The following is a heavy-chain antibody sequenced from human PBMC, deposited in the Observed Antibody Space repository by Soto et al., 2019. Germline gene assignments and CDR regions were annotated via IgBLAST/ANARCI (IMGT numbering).Heavy chain of an antibody. J-gene: IGHJ6*02. CDR3: AKDDPPGSSGWYLGLTPYYYGMDV. V-gene: IGHV3-23*01. CDR2: ISGSGGST. CDR1: GFTFSSYA. Sequence: GGSLRLSCAASGFTFSSYAMSWVRQAPGKGLEWVSTISGSGGSTYYADSVKGRFTISRDNSKNTLYLQMNSLRAEDTAVYYCAKDDPPGSSGWYLGLTPYYYGMDVWGQGTTVTVSS. D-gene: IGHD6-19*01.